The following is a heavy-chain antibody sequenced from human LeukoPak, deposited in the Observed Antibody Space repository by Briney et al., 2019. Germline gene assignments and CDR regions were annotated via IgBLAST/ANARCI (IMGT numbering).Heavy chain of an antibody. CDR1: GGTFSSYA. CDR3: ARGITMIGNYYYMDV. Sequence: SVTVSCTASGGTFSSYAISWVRQAAGQGLEWMGRIIPICGTANYAQKFQGRVTITTDESTSTAYMELSSLRSEDTAVYYCARGITMIGNYYYMDVWGKGTTVTVSS. D-gene: IGHD3-22*01. CDR2: IIPICGTA. J-gene: IGHJ6*03. V-gene: IGHV1-69*05.